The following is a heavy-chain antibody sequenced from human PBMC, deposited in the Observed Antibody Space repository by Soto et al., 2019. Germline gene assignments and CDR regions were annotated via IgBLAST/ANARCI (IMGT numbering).Heavy chain of an antibody. CDR1: GDSISSGGYY. D-gene: IGHD1-7*01. CDR2: IYDNGGA. Sequence: SETLSLTCTVSGDSISSGGYYWSWIRQHPGKGLEWIGYIYDNGGAYYSPSLKGRVVISLDRSENQFSLRLSSVTAADTAVYYCTRVKGGTTRRAFDSWGQGTLVTVSS. CDR3: TRVKGGTTRRAFDS. V-gene: IGHV4-31*03. J-gene: IGHJ4*02.